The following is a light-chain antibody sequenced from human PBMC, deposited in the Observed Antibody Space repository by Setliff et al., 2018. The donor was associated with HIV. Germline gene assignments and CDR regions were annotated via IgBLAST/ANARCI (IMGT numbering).Light chain of an antibody. CDR1: GSDVGSYNR. Sequence: QSVLAQPPSVSGSPGQSVTISCTGTGSDVGSYNRVAWYQQTPGTAPKLMIYEVSNRPSGVPDRFSGSKSGNTASLTISGLQAEDEADYYCSSYASTSYASSSSYVFGTGTKVTVL. CDR3: SSYASTSYASSSSYV. V-gene: IGLV2-18*02. J-gene: IGLJ1*01. CDR2: EVS.